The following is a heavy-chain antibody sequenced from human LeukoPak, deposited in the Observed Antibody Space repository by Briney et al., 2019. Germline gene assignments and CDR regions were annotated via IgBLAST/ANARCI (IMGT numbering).Heavy chain of an antibody. Sequence: GGSLRLSCAASGFTFSSYAMHWVRQAPGKGLEWVAVISYDGSNKYYADSVKGRFTISRDNSKNTLYLQMNSLRAEDTAVYYCARGIAAAGGYFDYWGQGTQVTVSS. V-gene: IGHV3-30-3*01. D-gene: IGHD6-13*01. CDR2: ISYDGSNK. CDR3: ARGIAAAGGYFDY. J-gene: IGHJ4*02. CDR1: GFTFSSYA.